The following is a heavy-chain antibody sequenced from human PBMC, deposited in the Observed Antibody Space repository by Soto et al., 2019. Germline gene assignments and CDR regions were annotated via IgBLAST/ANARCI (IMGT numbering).Heavy chain of an antibody. Sequence: SGGSLRLSCAASGFTFDDYAMDWVRQAPGKGLEWVSGISWNSGSIGYADSVKGRFTISRDNAKNTVYLQMNSLRAEETAVYYCARGVRGAYGLDIWGQGTMVTVSS. CDR1: GFTFDDYA. CDR2: ISWNSGSI. J-gene: IGHJ3*02. D-gene: IGHD2-21*01. V-gene: IGHV3-9*01. CDR3: ARGVRGAYGLDI.